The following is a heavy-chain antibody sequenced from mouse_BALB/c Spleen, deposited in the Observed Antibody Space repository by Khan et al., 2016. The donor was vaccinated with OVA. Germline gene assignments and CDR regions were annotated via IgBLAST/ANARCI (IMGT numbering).Heavy chain of an antibody. V-gene: IGHV9-4*02. J-gene: IGHJ4*01. Sequence: QIQLVQSGPELKKPGETVRISCKASGYTFTTAGIQWVQKMPGKGLKWIGWINTHSGVPKYAEDFKGRFAFSLEISVNPASLQLTTLKKEDTATYFWARGGAAYYRNDGGAMEYWGQGTSVTVSS. CDR1: GYTFTTAG. CDR3: ARGGAAYYRNDGGAMEY. D-gene: IGHD2-14*01. CDR2: INTHSGVP.